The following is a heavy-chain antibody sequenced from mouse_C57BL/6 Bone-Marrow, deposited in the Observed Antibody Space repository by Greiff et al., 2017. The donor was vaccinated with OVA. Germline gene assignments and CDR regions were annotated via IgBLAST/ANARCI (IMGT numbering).Heavy chain of an antibody. J-gene: IGHJ2*01. Sequence: QVQLQQSGADLATPGASVKLSCKASGYTFTSYWMHWVKQRPGQGLEWIGYINPSSGYTKYNQKFKDKATLTADKSSSTAYMQLSSLTYEDSAVYYCARFPSGSSYFDYWGQGTTLTVSS. CDR1: GYTFTSYW. V-gene: IGHV1-7*01. CDR3: ARFPSGSSYFDY. D-gene: IGHD1-1*01. CDR2: INPSSGYT.